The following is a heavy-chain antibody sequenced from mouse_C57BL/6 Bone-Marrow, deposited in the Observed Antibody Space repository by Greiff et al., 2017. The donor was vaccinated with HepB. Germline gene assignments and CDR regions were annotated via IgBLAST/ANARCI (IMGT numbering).Heavy chain of an antibody. J-gene: IGHJ4*01. CDR3: ARAYYSNYEAMDY. CDR1: GYTFTSYW. Sequence: QVQLQQPGAELVRPGTSVKLSCKASGYTFTSYWMHWVKQRPGQGLEWIGVIDPSDSYTNYNQKFKGKATLTVDTSSSTAYMQLSSLTSEDSAVYYCARAYYSNYEAMDYWGQGTSVTVSS. CDR2: IDPSDSYT. V-gene: IGHV1-59*01. D-gene: IGHD2-5*01.